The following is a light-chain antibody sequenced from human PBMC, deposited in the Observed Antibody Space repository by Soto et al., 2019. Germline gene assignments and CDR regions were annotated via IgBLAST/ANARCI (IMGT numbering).Light chain of an antibody. CDR2: EVS. CDR3: FSYTSSGTYV. CDR1: SSDVGNYKY. J-gene: IGLJ1*01. Sequence: QSVLAQPASVSGSPGQSIAISCSGTSSDVGNYKYVSWYQQHTGKAPKPMIYEVSNRPSGVSNRFSGAKCGNTASLTISGLQGEDETDYYCFSYTSSGTYVFGTGTKVTVL. V-gene: IGLV2-14*01.